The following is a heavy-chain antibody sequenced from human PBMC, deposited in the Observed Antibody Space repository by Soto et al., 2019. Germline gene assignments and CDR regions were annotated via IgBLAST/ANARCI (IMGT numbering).Heavy chain of an antibody. CDR2: INHSGST. D-gene: IGHD2-15*01. Sequence: QVQLQQWGAGLLKPSETLSLTCAVYGGSFSGYYWSWIRQPPGKGLEWIGEINHSGSTNYNPPLKSRVTISVDTSKHQFALKLSSVTAADTAVYYCARGALVAAPFDYWGQGTLVTVSS. V-gene: IGHV4-34*01. J-gene: IGHJ4*02. CDR3: ARGALVAAPFDY. CDR1: GGSFSGYY.